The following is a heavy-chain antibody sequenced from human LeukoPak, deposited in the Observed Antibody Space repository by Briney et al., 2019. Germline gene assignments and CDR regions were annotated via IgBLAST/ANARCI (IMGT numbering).Heavy chain of an antibody. J-gene: IGHJ4*02. Sequence: ASVKVSCKASGYTFTGYYMHWVRQAPGQGLEWMGWINPNSGGTNYAQKFQGRVTMTRDTSTSTVYMELSSLRSEDTAVYYCARDYLEGGMDFDYWGQGTLVTVSS. V-gene: IGHV1-2*02. CDR2: INPNSGGT. D-gene: IGHD2-15*01. CDR3: ARDYLEGGMDFDY. CDR1: GYTFTGYY.